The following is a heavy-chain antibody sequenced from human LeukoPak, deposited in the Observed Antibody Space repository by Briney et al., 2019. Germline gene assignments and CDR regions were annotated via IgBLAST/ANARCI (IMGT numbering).Heavy chain of an antibody. D-gene: IGHD1/OR15-1a*01. CDR3: GREGTHLYDY. J-gene: IGHJ4*02. CDR1: GFTFSSYA. CDR2: ISSNGGST. V-gene: IGHV3-64*01. Sequence: GGSLRLSCAASGFTFSSYAMHWVRQAPGKGLEYVSAISSNGGSTYYANSVKGRFTISRDNSKNTLYLQMGSLRAEDMAVYYCGREGTHLYDYWGQGTLVTVSS.